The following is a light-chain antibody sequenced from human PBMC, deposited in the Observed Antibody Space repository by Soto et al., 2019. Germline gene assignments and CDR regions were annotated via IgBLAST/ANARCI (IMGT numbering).Light chain of an antibody. CDR1: SGSIASNY. CDR3: QSYDVSMG. Sequence: NFMLTQPHSVSASPGKTVTISCTGSSGSIASNYVQWYQQRPGSAPTTVIYEDNQRPSGVPDRFSGSIDSSSNSASLTISGLKTEDEADYYCQSYDVSMGLGGGTKLTVI. J-gene: IGLJ2*01. CDR2: EDN. V-gene: IGLV6-57*02.